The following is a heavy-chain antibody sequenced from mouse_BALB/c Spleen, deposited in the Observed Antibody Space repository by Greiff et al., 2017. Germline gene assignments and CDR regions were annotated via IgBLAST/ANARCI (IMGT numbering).Heavy chain of an antibody. Sequence: VMLVESGPGLVAPSQSLSITCTVSGFSLTGYGVNWVRQPPGKGLEWLGMIWGDGSTDYNSALKSRLSISKDNSKSQVFLKMNSLQTDDTARYYCARGVYDGYYYAMDYWGQGTSVTVSS. J-gene: IGHJ4*01. CDR2: IWGDGST. D-gene: IGHD2-3*01. V-gene: IGHV2-6-7*01. CDR1: GFSLTGYG. CDR3: ARGVYDGYYYAMDY.